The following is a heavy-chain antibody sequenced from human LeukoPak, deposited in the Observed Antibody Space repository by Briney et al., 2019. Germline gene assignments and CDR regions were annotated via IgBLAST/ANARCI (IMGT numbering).Heavy chain of an antibody. J-gene: IGHJ5*02. CDR2: VRSKAMSYET. D-gene: IGHD6-13*01. V-gene: IGHV3-73*01. CDR1: GFIFSDSA. Sequence: GGSLRLSCAASGFIFSDSAMHWVRQAPGKGLEWLGRVRSKAMSYETAYGASVKGRFTISRDDSKNTAYLQMNSLKTEDTAVYYCTRHRGQRIAAAGTIATWFDPWGQGTLVTVSS. CDR3: TRHRGQRIAAAGTIATWFDP.